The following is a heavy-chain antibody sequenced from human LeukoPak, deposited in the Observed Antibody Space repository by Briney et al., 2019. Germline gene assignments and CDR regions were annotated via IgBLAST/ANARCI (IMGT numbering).Heavy chain of an antibody. V-gene: IGHV3-30-3*01. J-gene: IGHJ4*02. CDR3: VSDGCGGDCYSGDIRSLDY. CDR1: GFTFSSYA. CDR2: ISYDGSNK. D-gene: IGHD2-21*02. Sequence: PGRSLRLSCAASGFTFSSYAMHWVRQAPGKGLEWVAVISYDGSNKYYADSVKGRFTISRDNSKNTLYLQMNSLRAEDTAVYYCVSDGCGGDCYSGDIRSLDYWGQGTLVTVSS.